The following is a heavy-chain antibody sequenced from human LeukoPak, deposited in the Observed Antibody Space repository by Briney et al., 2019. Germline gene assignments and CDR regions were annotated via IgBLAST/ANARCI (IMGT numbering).Heavy chain of an antibody. V-gene: IGHV4-61*02. CDR1: GGSISSGSYY. CDR2: IYTSGST. D-gene: IGHD4-17*01. CDR3: ARGYGIDAFDI. Sequence: SETLSLTCTVSGGSISSGSYYWSWIRQPAGKGLEWIGRIYTSGSTNYNPSLKSRVTISVDTSKNQFSLKLSSVTAADTAVYYCARGYGIDAFDIWGQGTMVTVSS. J-gene: IGHJ3*02.